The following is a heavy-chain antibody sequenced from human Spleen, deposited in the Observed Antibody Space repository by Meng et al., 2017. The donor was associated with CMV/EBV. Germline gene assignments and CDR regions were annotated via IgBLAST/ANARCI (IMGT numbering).Heavy chain of an antibody. CDR1: GYVFTSYD. D-gene: IGHD1-26*01. CDR2: IIPILGIA. J-gene: IGHJ4*02. Sequence: SVKVSCKTSGYVFTSYDISWVRQAPGQGLEWMGRIIPILGIASYAQKFQGRVTMTRDTSTSTVYMELSSLRSEDTAVYYCARIGGRGLADYWGQGTLVTVSS. CDR3: ARIGGRGLADY. V-gene: IGHV1-69*04.